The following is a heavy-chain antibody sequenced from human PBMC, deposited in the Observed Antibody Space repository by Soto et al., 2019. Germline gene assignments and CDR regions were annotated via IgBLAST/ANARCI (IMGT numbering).Heavy chain of an antibody. CDR3: ARSNSRVNWFDP. CDR1: GGSIISGGYY. CDR2: IYYSGST. V-gene: IGHV4-31*03. D-gene: IGHD6-13*01. J-gene: IGHJ5*02. Sequence: SETLSLTCTVSGGSIISGGYYWIWIRQHPGKGLEWIGYIYYSGSTYYNPSLKSRVTISVDTSKNQFSLKLSSVTAADTAVYYCARSNSRVNWFDPWGQGTLVTVSS.